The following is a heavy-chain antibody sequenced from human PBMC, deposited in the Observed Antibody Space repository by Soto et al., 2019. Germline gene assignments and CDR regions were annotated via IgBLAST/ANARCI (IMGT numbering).Heavy chain of an antibody. V-gene: IGHV3-30*18. CDR1: GFTFSSYG. CDR2: ISYDGSNK. D-gene: IGHD3-16*01. J-gene: IGHJ6*02. CDR3: AKDLDDYYYYRMDV. Sequence: GGSLRLSCAASGFTFSSYGMHWVRQAPGKGLEWVAVISYDGSNKYYADSVKGRFTISRDNSKNTLYLXMTSLRAEDTAVYYCAKDLDDYYYYRMDVWGQGTTVTVSS.